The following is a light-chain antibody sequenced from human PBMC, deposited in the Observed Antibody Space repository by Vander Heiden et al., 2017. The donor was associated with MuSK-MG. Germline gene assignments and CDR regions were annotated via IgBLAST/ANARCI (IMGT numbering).Light chain of an antibody. CDR2: DAT. V-gene: IGKV3-11*01. CDR3: QQSSDWPLT. Sequence: DILLTQSPATVSWSPGERATLSCRASQSIAGYLAWYQQKPGQAPRLLIYDATKRAAGIPARFSGSGSGTDFTITIISLEPEDLAVYYCQQSSDWPLTFGGGTKVEIK. J-gene: IGKJ4*01. CDR1: QSIAGY.